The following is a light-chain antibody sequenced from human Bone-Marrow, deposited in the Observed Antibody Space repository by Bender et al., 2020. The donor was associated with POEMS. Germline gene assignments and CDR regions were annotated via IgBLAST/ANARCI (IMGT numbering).Light chain of an antibody. CDR2: EVN. CDR3: SLYTTTYTYV. V-gene: IGLV2-18*01. J-gene: IGLJ1*01. CDR1: STDFGTSDR. Sequence: QSALTQPPSVSGSPGQSVTVSCTGTSTDFGTSDRVSWYQQSPGTAPKLMIFEVNHRPSGVPYRFSGSKSGDTASLTISGLQPEDEADYYCSLYTTTYTYVFGTGTKVTVL.